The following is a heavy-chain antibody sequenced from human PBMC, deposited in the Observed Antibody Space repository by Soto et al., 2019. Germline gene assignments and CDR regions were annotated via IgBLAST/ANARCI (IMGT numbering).Heavy chain of an antibody. CDR1: GFTFSSYA. D-gene: IGHD5-18*01. Sequence: GGSLRLSCAASGFTFSSYAMSWVRQAPGKGLEWVSAISGSGGSTYYADSVKGRFTISRDNSKNTLYLQMNSLSAEDVAVYYCAKALVDTAMGVPPSQAFEIWGQGTMVTVSS. J-gene: IGHJ3*02. CDR2: ISGSGGST. CDR3: AKALVDTAMGVPPSQAFEI. V-gene: IGHV3-23*01.